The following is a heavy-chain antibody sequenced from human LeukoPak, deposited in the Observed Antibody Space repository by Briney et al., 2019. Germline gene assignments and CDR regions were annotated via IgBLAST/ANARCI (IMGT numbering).Heavy chain of an antibody. CDR2: INPNSGGT. CDR1: GYTFTGYY. J-gene: IGHJ1*01. CDR3: ARDTYYYDSSGYYYRHFQH. V-gene: IGHV1-2*02. Sequence: ASVKVSCKASGYTFTGYYIHWLRQAPGQGLEWMGWINPNSGGTIYAEKFQGRVTMTRDTSISTAYMELSRLRSDDTAVYYCARDTYYYDSSGYYYRHFQHWGQGTLVTVSS. D-gene: IGHD3-22*01.